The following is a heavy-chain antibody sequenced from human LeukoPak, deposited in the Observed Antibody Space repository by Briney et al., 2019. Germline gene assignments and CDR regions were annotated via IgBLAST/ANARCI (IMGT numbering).Heavy chain of an antibody. D-gene: IGHD1-26*01. CDR1: GGSIGSSSYY. V-gene: IGHV4-39*07. Sequence: SETLSLTCTVSGGSIGSSSYYWGWIRQPPGKGLNWIGSIYYSGSTYYNPSLKSRVTISVDTSKNQFSLKLSSVTAADTAVYYCARPRLGATPFDAFDIWGQGTMVTVSS. CDR3: ARPRLGATPFDAFDI. J-gene: IGHJ3*02. CDR2: IYYSGST.